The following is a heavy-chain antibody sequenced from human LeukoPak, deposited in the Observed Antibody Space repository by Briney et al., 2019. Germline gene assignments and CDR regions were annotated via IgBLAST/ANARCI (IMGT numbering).Heavy chain of an antibody. CDR2: IYPGDSDT. Sequence: GGSLKISCKGSGYSFTSYWIGWVRQMPGKGLEWRGMIYPGDSDTRYSPSFQGQVTISADKSISTAYLQWSSLKASDTAMYYCARPEGEMASHPYYFDYWGQGTLVTVSS. J-gene: IGHJ4*02. CDR3: ARPEGEMASHPYYFDY. V-gene: IGHV5-51*01. CDR1: GYSFTSYW. D-gene: IGHD5-24*01.